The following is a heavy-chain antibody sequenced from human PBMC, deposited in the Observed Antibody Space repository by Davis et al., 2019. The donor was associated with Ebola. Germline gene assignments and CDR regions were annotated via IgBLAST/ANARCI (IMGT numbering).Heavy chain of an antibody. CDR2: IIPIFGTA. V-gene: IGHV1-69*13. J-gene: IGHJ4*02. CDR1: GGTFRRHA. Sequence: SVKVSCKASGGTFRRHAINWVRQAPGQGLEWMGGIIPIFGTANYAQRFQGRVTITADESTSTAYMELSSLRSDDTAVYYCARDHGMATILRFLIDDWGQGTLVTVSS. CDR3: ARDHGMATILRFLIDD. D-gene: IGHD5-24*01.